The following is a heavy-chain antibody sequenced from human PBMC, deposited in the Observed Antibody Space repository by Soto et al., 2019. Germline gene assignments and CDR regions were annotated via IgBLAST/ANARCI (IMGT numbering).Heavy chain of an antibody. Sequence: SVKVSCKASGGTFSSYAISWVRQAPGQGLEWMGGIIPIFGTANYAQKFQGRVTITADESTSTAYVELSSLRSEDTAVYYCARVGELHDYYYGMDVWGQGXTVTVYS. J-gene: IGHJ6*02. CDR2: IIPIFGTA. CDR3: ARVGELHDYYYGMDV. CDR1: GGTFSSYA. D-gene: IGHD1-7*01. V-gene: IGHV1-69*13.